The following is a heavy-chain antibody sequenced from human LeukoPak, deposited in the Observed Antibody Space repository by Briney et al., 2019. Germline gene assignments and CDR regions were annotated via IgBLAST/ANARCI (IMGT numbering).Heavy chain of an antibody. V-gene: IGHV4-34*01. D-gene: IGHD6-13*01. Sequence: PSETLSPTCAVYGGSFSGYYWSWIRQPPGKGLEWIGEINHSGSTNYNPSLKSRVTISVDTSKNQFSLKLSSVTAADTAVYYCAHEQQLATPLVYWGQGTLVTVSS. CDR2: INHSGST. CDR3: AHEQQLATPLVY. J-gene: IGHJ4*02. CDR1: GGSFSGYY.